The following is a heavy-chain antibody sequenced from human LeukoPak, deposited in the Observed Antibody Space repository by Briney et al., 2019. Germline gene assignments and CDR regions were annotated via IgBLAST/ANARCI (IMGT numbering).Heavy chain of an antibody. CDR2: ISYDGSNK. CDR1: GFTFSSYA. CDR3: ARDGPYSSGWYGDY. J-gene: IGHJ4*02. V-gene: IGHV3-30-3*01. Sequence: GRSLRLSCAASGFTFSSYAMHWVRQAPGKGLELVAVISYDGSNKYYADSVKGRFTISRDNSKNTLYLQMNSLRAEDTAVYYCARDGPYSSGWYGDYWGQGTLVAVSS. D-gene: IGHD6-19*01.